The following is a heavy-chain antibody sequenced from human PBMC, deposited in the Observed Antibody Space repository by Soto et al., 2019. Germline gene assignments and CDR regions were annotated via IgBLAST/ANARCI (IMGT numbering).Heavy chain of an antibody. J-gene: IGHJ4*02. CDR2: INHSGST. Sequence: SETLSLTCAVYGGSFIGYYWIWIRQPPGTGLEWIGEINHSGSTNYNPSLKSRVTISVDTSKNQFSLKLTSVTAADTAVYYCARDKSTGLFDYWGQGTLFTVSS. CDR1: GGSFIGYY. V-gene: IGHV4-34*01. CDR3: ARDKSTGLFDY. D-gene: IGHD2-8*02.